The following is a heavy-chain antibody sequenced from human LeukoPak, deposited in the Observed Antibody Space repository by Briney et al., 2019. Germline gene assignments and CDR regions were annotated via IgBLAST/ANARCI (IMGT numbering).Heavy chain of an antibody. CDR2: ISASSTTI. CDR1: GFTFSSYS. CDR3: ARDPLRYLRVGHYDY. V-gene: IGHV3-48*04. J-gene: IGHJ4*02. D-gene: IGHD3-9*01. Sequence: GGSLRLSCAASGFTFSSYSMNWVRQAPGKGLEWVSYISASSTTIYYIDSVKGRFTISRDNARNSVYLQMNSLRVEDTAVYYCARDPLRYLRVGHYDYWGQGTLVAVSS.